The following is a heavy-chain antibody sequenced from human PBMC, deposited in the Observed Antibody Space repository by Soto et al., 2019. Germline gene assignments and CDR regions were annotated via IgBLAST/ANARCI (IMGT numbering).Heavy chain of an antibody. CDR2: IYPDDSDT. CDR1: GYSFTNFW. V-gene: IGHV5-51*01. D-gene: IGHD2-2*01. Sequence: ESLKICCQGSGYSFTNFWIGWVRQMPGKGLEWMGIIYPDDSDTRYSPSFQDQVTISADKSISTAYLQWSSLKASDTAMYYCARQTRYCSSTSCYVDYWGQGTLVTVSS. J-gene: IGHJ4*02. CDR3: ARQTRYCSSTSCYVDY.